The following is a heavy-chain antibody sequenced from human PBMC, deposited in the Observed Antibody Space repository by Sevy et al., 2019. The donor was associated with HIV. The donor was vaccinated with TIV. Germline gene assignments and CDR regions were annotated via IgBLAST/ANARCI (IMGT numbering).Heavy chain of an antibody. V-gene: IGHV3-9*01. CDR1: GFTFEDYA. CDR3: AKQDSHHGHYYAMDV. CDR2: IDRNSGRT. Sequence: GGCLRLSCAASGFTFEDYAMHWVRQVPGKGLEWVSGIDRNSGRTGYADSVKGRFTISRDNAKNSVHLQINSLRPEDTALYYCAKQDSHHGHYYAMDVWGQGTTVTVSS. J-gene: IGHJ6*02.